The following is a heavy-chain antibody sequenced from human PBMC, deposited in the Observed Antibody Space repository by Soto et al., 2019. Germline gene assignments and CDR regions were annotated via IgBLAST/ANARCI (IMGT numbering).Heavy chain of an antibody. CDR2: ISGSGGYT. D-gene: IGHD3-9*01. J-gene: IGHJ4*02. CDR1: GFSFSSYA. CDR3: AKDLSVYDILTGYFSPFDY. V-gene: IGHV3-23*01. Sequence: EVQLLESGGGLVQPGGSLRLSCAASGFSFSSYAMSWVRQAPGKGLEWVSAISGSGGYTYYADSVKGRFTISRDNSKITLYLQMNGLRAEDTAVYYCAKDLSVYDILTGYFSPFDYWGQGTLVTVSS.